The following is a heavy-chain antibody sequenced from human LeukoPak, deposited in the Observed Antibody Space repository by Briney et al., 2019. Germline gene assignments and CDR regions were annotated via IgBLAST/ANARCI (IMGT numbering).Heavy chain of an antibody. CDR3: TTGAATYNYYDSSGYGTSDY. CDR1: GFTFSNYW. J-gene: IGHJ4*02. Sequence: GGSLRLSCAASGFTFSNYWMSWVRQALGKGLEWVGRIKSKTDGGTTDYAAPVKGRFTISRDDSKNTLYLQMNSLKTEDTAVYYCTTGAATYNYYDSSGYGTSDYWGQGTLVTVSS. V-gene: IGHV3-15*01. CDR2: IKSKTDGGTT. D-gene: IGHD3-22*01.